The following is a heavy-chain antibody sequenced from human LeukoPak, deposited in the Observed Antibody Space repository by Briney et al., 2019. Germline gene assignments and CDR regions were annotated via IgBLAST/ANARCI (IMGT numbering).Heavy chain of an antibody. J-gene: IGHJ6*03. CDR3: ARHIGGGIEDMDV. CDR2: IYVTGT. V-gene: IGHV4-59*08. CDR1: GGSIGTYY. D-gene: IGHD3-16*02. Sequence: SETLSLTCTVSGGSIGTYYWIWIRQSPGKGLEWIGYIYVTGTRYNPYLQSRVTISVDRSRNQFFLKMSSVTAADTAVYYCARHIGGGIEDMDVWGKGTKVIVSS.